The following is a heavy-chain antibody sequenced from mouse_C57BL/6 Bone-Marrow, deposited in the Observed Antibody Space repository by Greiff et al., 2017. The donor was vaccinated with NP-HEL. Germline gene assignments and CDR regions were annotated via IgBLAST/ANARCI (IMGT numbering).Heavy chain of an antibody. CDR1: GFNIKNTY. J-gene: IGHJ4*01. V-gene: IGHV14-3*01. CDR3: SRDLVRDYYAVDY. D-gene: IGHD2-10*02. Sequence: VQLKQSVAELVRPGASVKLSCTASGFNIKNTYMHWVKQRPEQGLEWIGRIDPANGNTKYAPKFQGKATITADTSSNTAYLQLSSLTSEDTAIYDCSRDLVRDYYAVDYWGQGTSVTVSS. CDR2: IDPANGNT.